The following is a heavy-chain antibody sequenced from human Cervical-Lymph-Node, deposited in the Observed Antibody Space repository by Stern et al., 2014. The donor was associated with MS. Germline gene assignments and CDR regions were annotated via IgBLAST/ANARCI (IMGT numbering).Heavy chain of an antibody. V-gene: IGHV3-33*01. J-gene: IGHJ6*02. CDR3: AREGDGGLASHFGMDV. Sequence: VQLVESGGGVVQPGTSLRVSCVASGFTFSRYGMHWVRQAPGKGLEWVAVIWYDGNSKYYADSVRGRFTTSRDNSKNTVYLQMNRLSAVDTAVYYCAREGDGGLASHFGMDVWGQGTTVTVSS. CDR2: IWYDGNSK. CDR1: GFTFSRYG. D-gene: IGHD3-16*01.